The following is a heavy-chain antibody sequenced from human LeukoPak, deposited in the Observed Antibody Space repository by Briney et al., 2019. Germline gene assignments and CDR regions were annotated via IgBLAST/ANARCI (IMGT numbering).Heavy chain of an antibody. CDR3: ARGEGVEDYYYYYGMDV. J-gene: IGHJ6*02. CDR1: GGTFSSYA. CDR2: IIPIFGTA. Sequence: SVKVSCKASGGTFSSYAISWVRQAPGQGLEWMGGIIPIFGTANYAQKFQGRVTITADESTSTAYMELSSLRSEDTAVYYCARGEGVEDYYYYYGMDVWGQGTTVTVSS. D-gene: IGHD1-1*01. V-gene: IGHV1-69*13.